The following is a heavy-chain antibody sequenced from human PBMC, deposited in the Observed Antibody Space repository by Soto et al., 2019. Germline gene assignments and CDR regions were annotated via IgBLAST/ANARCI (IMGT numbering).Heavy chain of an antibody. V-gene: IGHV1-18*01. CDR1: GYTLTSYG. CDR2: ISTYNGNT. J-gene: IGHJ5*02. CDR3: APAKVRMAPSAFAP. D-gene: IGHD2-2*01. Sequence: ASVKVSCKTSGYTLTSYGINWVRQAPGQGLEYLGWISTYNGNTDFAQKFQNRVTITTDTSTNTAYMELRRLRSDDTAVYYCAPAKVRMAPSAFAPWAPGTLVTVS.